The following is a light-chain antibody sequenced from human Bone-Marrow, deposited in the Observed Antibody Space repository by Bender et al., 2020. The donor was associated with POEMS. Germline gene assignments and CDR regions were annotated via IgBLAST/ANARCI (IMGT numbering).Light chain of an antibody. CDR3: CSYAGSYSFV. J-gene: IGLJ1*01. Sequence: QSALTQPRSVSGSPGQSVTISCTGTNSDVGGYNYVSWYQQHPGTAPKLMIYDVTKRPSGVPDRFSGSKSGNTASLTVSGLQAADEADYYCCSYAGSYSFVFGTGTRVTVL. CDR2: DVT. V-gene: IGLV2-11*01. CDR1: NSDVGGYNY.